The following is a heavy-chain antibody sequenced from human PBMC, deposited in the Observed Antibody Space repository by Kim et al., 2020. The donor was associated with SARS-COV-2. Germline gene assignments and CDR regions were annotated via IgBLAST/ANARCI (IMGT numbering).Heavy chain of an antibody. J-gene: IGHJ5*02. CDR1: GGSFSGYY. V-gene: IGHV4-34*01. CDR2: INHSGST. Sequence: SETLSLTCAVYGGSFSGYYWSWIRQPPGKGLEWIGEINHSGSTNYNPSLKSRVTISVDTSKNQFSLKLSSVTAADTAVYYCARVGGIAAAPDPNWFDPWGQGTLVTVSS. CDR3: ARVGGIAAAPDPNWFDP. D-gene: IGHD6-13*01.